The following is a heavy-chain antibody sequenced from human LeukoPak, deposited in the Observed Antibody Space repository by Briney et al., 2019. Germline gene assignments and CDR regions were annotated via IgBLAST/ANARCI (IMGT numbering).Heavy chain of an antibody. D-gene: IGHD5-24*01. V-gene: IGHV1-46*01. CDR2: INPSGGST. Sequence: ASVKVSCKASGYTFTSYYMHWVRQASGQGLEWMGIINPSGGSTSYAQKFQGRVTMTRDTSTRVYMELSSLRSEDTAVYYCAREMATSSFDYWGQGTLVTVSS. CDR3: AREMATSSFDY. CDR1: GYTFTSYY. J-gene: IGHJ4*02.